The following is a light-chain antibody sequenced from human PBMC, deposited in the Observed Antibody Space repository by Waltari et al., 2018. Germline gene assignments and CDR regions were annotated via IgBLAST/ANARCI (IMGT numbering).Light chain of an antibody. V-gene: IGLV2-23*01. CDR2: EAS. J-gene: IGLJ3*02. CDR3: CSYAGSSSWV. CDR1: SSDLGRFDL. Sequence: QSALTQPASVSASPGQSITISCTGTSSDLGRFDLVSWFQQHPGEAPRLIIYEASKRPSVVSNRFSGSKSGTTASLTISGLQAEDEADYYCCSYAGSSSWVFGGGTKLTVL.